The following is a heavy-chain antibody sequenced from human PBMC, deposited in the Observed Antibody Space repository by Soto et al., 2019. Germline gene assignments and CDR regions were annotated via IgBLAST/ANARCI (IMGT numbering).Heavy chain of an antibody. Sequence: QVQLQESGPGLVKPSQTLSLTCTVSGGSISSGGYYWSWIRQHPGKGLELIVYIYYSGSTYYNPSLKSRVTISVDTSKNQFSLKLSSVTAADTAVYYCARVLKSDVFGGVIVQAYYFDYWGQGTLVTVSS. V-gene: IGHV4-31*03. CDR3: ARVLKSDVFGGVIVQAYYFDY. J-gene: IGHJ4*02. D-gene: IGHD3-16*02. CDR1: GGSISSGGYY. CDR2: IYYSGST.